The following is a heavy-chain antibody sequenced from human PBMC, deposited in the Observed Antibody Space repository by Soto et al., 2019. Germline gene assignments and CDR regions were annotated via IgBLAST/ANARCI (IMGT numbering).Heavy chain of an antibody. CDR2: IYYGGST. Sequence: PSETLSLTCTVSGGSISSGGYYWSWIRQHPGKGLEWIGYIYYGGSTYYNPSLKSRVTISVDTSKNQFSLKLSSVTAADTAVYYCARLYYYDSSGRADHAFDIWGQGTMVTVSS. CDR3: ARLYYYDSSGRADHAFDI. CDR1: GGSISSGGYY. V-gene: IGHV4-31*03. D-gene: IGHD3-22*01. J-gene: IGHJ3*02.